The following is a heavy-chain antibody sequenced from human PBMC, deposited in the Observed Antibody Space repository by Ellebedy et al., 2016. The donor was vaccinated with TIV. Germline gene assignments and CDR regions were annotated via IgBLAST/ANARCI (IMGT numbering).Heavy chain of an antibody. Sequence: ASVKVSCKASGFTFTSSAVQWVRQARGQRLEWIGWIVVGSGNTNYAQKFQERVTITRDMSTSTAYMELSSLRSEDTAVYYCARGPYDSSGYWYFDLWGRGTLVTVSS. CDR1: GFTFTSSA. CDR3: ARGPYDSSGYWYFDL. CDR2: IVVGSGNT. V-gene: IGHV1-58*01. J-gene: IGHJ2*01. D-gene: IGHD3-22*01.